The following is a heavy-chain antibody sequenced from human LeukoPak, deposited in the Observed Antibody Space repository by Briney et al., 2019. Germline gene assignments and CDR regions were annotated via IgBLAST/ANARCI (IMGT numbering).Heavy chain of an antibody. J-gene: IGHJ4*02. D-gene: IGHD4-17*01. V-gene: IGHV4-38-2*01. CDR2: IYHSGST. Sequence: SETLSLTCAVSGYSISSGYYWGWIRRPPGKGLEWIGSIYHSGSTYYNPSLKSRVTISVDTSKNQFSLKLSSVTAADTAVYYCASTVRAIGAAPGYWGQGTLVTVSS. CDR1: GYSISSGYY. CDR3: ASTVRAIGAAPGY.